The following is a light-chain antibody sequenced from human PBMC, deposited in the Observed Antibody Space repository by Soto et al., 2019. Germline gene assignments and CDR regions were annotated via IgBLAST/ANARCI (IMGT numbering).Light chain of an antibody. V-gene: IGKV3-20*01. CDR2: GAS. CDR3: PHYASVYT. J-gene: IGKJ2*01. CDR1: QSVSSSY. Sequence: EIVLTQSPGTLSLSPGERATLSCRASQSVSSSYLAWYQQKPGQAPRLLIYGASSRATGIPDRFSGSESGADFTLTISRLQHEDFAVHYCPHYASVYTLRQGPKPQLK.